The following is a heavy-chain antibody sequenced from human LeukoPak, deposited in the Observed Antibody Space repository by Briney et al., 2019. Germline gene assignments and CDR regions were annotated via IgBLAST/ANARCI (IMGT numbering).Heavy chain of an antibody. J-gene: IGHJ5*02. Sequence: ASVKASCKASGYTFTSYDINWVRQATGQGLEWMGWMNPNSGNTGYAQKFQGRVTMTRNTSISTAYMELSSLRSEDTAVYYCARVPMVRGVKVSKFDPWGQGTLVTVSS. D-gene: IGHD3-10*01. V-gene: IGHV1-8*01. CDR3: ARVPMVRGVKVSKFDP. CDR2: MNPNSGNT. CDR1: GYTFTSYD.